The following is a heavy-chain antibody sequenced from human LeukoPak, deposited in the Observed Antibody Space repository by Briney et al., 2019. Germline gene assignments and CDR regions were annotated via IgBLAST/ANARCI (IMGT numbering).Heavy chain of an antibody. D-gene: IGHD6-13*01. J-gene: IGHJ5*02. V-gene: IGHV4-4*07. CDR3: ARDSRRYSSSWYDNDNWFDP. CDR1: GGSISRYY. Sequence: PSETLSLTCTVSGGSISRYYWSWIRQPAGKGLEWIGRIYTSGSTNYNPSLKSRVTMSVDTSKNQFSLKLSSVPAADTAVYYCARDSRRYSSSWYDNDNWFDPWGQGTLVTVSS. CDR2: IYTSGST.